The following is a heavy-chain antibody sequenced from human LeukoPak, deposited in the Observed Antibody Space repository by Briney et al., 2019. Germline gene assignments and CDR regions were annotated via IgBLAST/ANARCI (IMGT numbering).Heavy chain of an antibody. J-gene: IGHJ6*02. CDR3: ASPAPAYCGGDCYSYYYYGMDV. V-gene: IGHV4-39*01. D-gene: IGHD2-21*02. CDR1: GGSISSSSYY. Sequence: SETLSLTCTVSGGSISSSSYYWGWIRQPPGKGLEWIGSIYYSGSTYYNPSLKSRVTISVDTSKNQFSLKLSSVTAADTAVYYCASPAPAYCGGDCYSYYYYGMDVWGQGTTVTVSS. CDR2: IYYSGST.